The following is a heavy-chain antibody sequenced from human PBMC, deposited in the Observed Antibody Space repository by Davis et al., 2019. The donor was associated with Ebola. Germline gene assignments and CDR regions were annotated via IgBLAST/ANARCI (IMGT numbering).Heavy chain of an antibody. CDR1: GFTFSSYA. CDR2: INDSGST. D-gene: IGHD4-23*01. CDR3: ARHFSYGGNPPFDY. V-gene: IGHV4-34*01. Sequence: CAASGFTFSSYAMHWVRQPPGKGLEWIGEINDSGSTNYNPSLKSRVTISVDTSKNQFSLKVNSVTAADTAVYYCARHFSYGGNPPFDYWGQGTLVTVSS. J-gene: IGHJ4*02.